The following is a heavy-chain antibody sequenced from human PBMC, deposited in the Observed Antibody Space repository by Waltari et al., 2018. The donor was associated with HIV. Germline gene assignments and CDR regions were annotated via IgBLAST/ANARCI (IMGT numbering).Heavy chain of an antibody. J-gene: IGHJ5*02. CDR2: ISYDGSNN. CDR1: GFSFSSYG. D-gene: IGHD2-21*02. Sequence: QVQLVESGGGVVQPGRSLRLSCAASGFSFSSYGMHWVRQAPGKGLEWVAVISYDGSNNYYADSVKGRFTISRDNSKNTLYLQMNSLRAEDTAVYYCAKDYFVVVTAAEPFDPWGQGTLVTVSS. CDR3: AKDYFVVVTAAEPFDP. V-gene: IGHV3-30*18.